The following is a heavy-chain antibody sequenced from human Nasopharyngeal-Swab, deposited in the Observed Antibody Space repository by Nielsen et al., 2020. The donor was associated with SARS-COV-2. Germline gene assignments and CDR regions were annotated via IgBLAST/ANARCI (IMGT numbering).Heavy chain of an antibody. D-gene: IGHD3-3*01. J-gene: IGHJ6*02. CDR3: ARDGLDYDFWSAYFMDV. CDR1: GSTFNNYN. Sequence: GGSLRLSFAASGSTFNNYNFNWVRQAPGKGLEWVSSISSSSSYIYYADSVKGRFTISRDNAKNSLYLQMNSLRAEDTAVYYCARDGLDYDFWSAYFMDVWGQGTTVTVSS. CDR2: ISSSSSYI. V-gene: IGHV3-21*01.